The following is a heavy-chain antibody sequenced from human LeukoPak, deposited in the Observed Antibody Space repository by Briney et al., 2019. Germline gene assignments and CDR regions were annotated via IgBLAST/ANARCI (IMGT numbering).Heavy chain of an antibody. J-gene: IGHJ4*02. CDR3: ASNIPEGIAVADDTYYFDY. CDR2: MRTSGNN. Sequence: PSETLSLTCTVSDGSMTNYYWSWIRQPAGKGLEWIGRMRTSGNNNYNPSLASRVTMSVDTSKKQLSLELSSVTAADTAVYYCASNIPEGIAVADDTYYFDYWGQGTLVTVSS. D-gene: IGHD6-19*01. CDR1: DGSMTNYY. V-gene: IGHV4-4*07.